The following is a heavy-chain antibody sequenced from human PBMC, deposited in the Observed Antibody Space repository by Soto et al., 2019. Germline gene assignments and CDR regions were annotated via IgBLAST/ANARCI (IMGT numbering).Heavy chain of an antibody. D-gene: IGHD2-2*01. Sequence: SETLSLTCTVSGGSISSGGYYWSWIRQHPGKGLEWIGYIYYSGSTYYNPSLKSRVTISVDTSKNQFSLKLSSVTAADTAVYYCARENIVVVPAAIGYYYYYMDVWGKGTTVTVSS. J-gene: IGHJ6*03. V-gene: IGHV4-31*03. CDR3: ARENIVVVPAAIGYYYYYMDV. CDR2: IYYSGST. CDR1: GGSISSGGYY.